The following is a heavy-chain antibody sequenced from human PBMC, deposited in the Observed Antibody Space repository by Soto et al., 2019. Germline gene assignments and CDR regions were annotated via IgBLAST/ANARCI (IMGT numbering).Heavy chain of an antibody. CDR3: ARGREIFGAVTPFEY. CDR1: GAPFSGYY. D-gene: IGHD3-3*01. J-gene: IGHJ1*01. CDR2: INHTGST. Sequence: VQLQQWGAGLPKPSETLSLTCAVYGAPFSGYYWTWIRQPPGKGLEWIGEINHTGSTKYNPSLKSRVTISLATSKNQFSLCQRSVTAADTAVYYCARGREIFGAVTPFEYCGLGTQVAVAS. V-gene: IGHV4-34*02.